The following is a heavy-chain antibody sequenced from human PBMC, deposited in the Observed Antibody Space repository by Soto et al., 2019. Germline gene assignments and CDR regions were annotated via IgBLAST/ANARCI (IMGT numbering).Heavy chain of an antibody. CDR2: ISSNSSTI. V-gene: IGHV3-48*01. D-gene: IGHD3-3*01. J-gene: IGHJ6*03. CDR1: GFTFSSYS. Sequence: EVQLVESGGGLVQPGGSLRLSCAASGFTFSSYSMNWVRQAPGKGLEWVSYISSNSSTIYYADSVKGRFTIYSDNAKNAWYLQMNSLGSEETAVYYWARDAHTRPGEFWSGGPQGENYYLYYYMDGWGKGTTVTLSS. CDR3: ARDAHTRPGEFWSGGPQGENYYLYYYMDG.